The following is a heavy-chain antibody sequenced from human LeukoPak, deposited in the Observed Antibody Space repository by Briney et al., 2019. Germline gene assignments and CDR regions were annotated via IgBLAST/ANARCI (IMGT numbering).Heavy chain of an antibody. D-gene: IGHD3-22*01. CDR1: GFTFDDYA. CDR2: ISWDSGSI. CDR3: AKAGSGYYDSSGSLGVDY. V-gene: IGHV3-9*03. Sequence: GGSLRLSCAASGFTFDDYAMHWVRQAPGEGLEWVSGISWDSGSIGYADSVKGRFTISRDNAKSSLYLQMNSLRAEDMALYYCAKAGSGYYDSSGSLGVDYWGQGTLVTVSS. J-gene: IGHJ4*02.